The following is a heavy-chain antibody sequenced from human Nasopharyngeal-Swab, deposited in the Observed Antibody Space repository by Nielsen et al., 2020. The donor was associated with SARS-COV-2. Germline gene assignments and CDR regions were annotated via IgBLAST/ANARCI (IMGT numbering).Heavy chain of an antibody. Sequence: WIRQPPGKGLEWIGNIHYSENTNYNPSLKSRVTMSVDTSTDQFSLKLRSVTAADTAVYYCARDRGYSYGDPLSYFDYWGRGTLVTVSS. D-gene: IGHD5-18*01. J-gene: IGHJ4*02. V-gene: IGHV4-59*01. CDR3: ARDRGYSYGDPLSYFDY. CDR2: IHYSENT.